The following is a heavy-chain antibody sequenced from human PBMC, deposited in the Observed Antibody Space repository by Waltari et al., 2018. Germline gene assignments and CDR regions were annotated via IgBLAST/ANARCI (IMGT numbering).Heavy chain of an antibody. Sequence: EVQLLESGGGLVQPGGSLRLSCAASGFTFSLYSMSWVRQAPGKGLEWVSAISGSGGSTYYADSVKGRFTISRDNSKNTLYLQMNSLRAEDTAVYYCAETVTNYFDYWGQGTLVTVSS. CDR3: AETVTNYFDY. D-gene: IGHD4-4*01. J-gene: IGHJ4*02. CDR1: GFTFSLYS. CDR2: ISGSGGST. V-gene: IGHV3-23*01.